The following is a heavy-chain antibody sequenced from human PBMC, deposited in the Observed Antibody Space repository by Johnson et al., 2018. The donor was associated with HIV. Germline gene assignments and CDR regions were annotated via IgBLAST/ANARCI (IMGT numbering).Heavy chain of an antibody. CDR3: AREGVIVGATLGAFDI. Sequence: EQLVESGGGLVQPGGSLRLSCAASGFTFSSYAMHWVRQAPGKGLEYVSAISSNGGSTYYANSVKGRFTISRDNSKNTLYLQMGSLRAEDMAGYYCAREGVIVGATLGAFDIWGQGTMVTVSS. V-gene: IGHV3-64*01. CDR2: ISSNGGST. CDR1: GFTFSSYA. D-gene: IGHD1-26*01. J-gene: IGHJ3*02.